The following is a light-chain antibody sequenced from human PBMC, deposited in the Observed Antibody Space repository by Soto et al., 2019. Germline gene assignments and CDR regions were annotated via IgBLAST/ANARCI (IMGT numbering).Light chain of an antibody. J-gene: IGKJ1*01. CDR2: GAS. CDR1: QRVSGSF. CDR3: QQYGASPWT. V-gene: IGKV3-20*01. Sequence: EIVLTQSPGTLSLSPGERATLSCRASQRVSGSFLAWYQHRPGQAPRLLIYGASSRATGIPARFSGIGSGTDFTLSIGRLAPEDFAVYYCQQYGASPWTFGQGTKVEVK.